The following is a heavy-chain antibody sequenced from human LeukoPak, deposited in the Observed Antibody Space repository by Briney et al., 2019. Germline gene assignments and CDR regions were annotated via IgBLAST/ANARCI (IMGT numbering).Heavy chain of an antibody. CDR2: IRSGGTYI. CDR3: ARDGIFDF. J-gene: IGHJ4*02. CDR1: GFTFSTYS. Sequence: GGSLRLSCAASGFTFSTYSMHWVRQAPGKGLEWVSSIRSGGTYINYADSVKGRFTVSRDDAKNSLYLQMNSLRAEDTAVYYCARDGIFDFWGQGTLVTVSS. V-gene: IGHV3-21*01.